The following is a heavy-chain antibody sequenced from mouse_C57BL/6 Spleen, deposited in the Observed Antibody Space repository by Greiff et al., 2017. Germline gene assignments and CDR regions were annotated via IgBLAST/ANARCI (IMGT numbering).Heavy chain of an antibody. CDR3: ARPDDWYAMGY. D-gene: IGHD2-4*01. CDR2: IYPGDGDT. Sequence: VQLQQSGAELVKPGASVKISCKASGYAFSSYWMNWVKQRPGQGLEWIGQIYPGDGDTNYNGKFKGKATLTADKSSSTAYMQLSSLPAEDSAVYVCARPDDWYAMGYWGQGTSVTVSS. CDR1: GYAFSSYW. V-gene: IGHV1-80*01. J-gene: IGHJ4*01.